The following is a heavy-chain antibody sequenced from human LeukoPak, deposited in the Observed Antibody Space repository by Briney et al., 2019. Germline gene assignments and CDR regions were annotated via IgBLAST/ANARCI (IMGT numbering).Heavy chain of an antibody. CDR3: ARDGGQQLVFATKLHKWFDS. D-gene: IGHD6-13*01. CDR1: GFTFSSYW. V-gene: IGHV3-48*02. J-gene: IGHJ5*01. Sequence: GGSLRLSCAASGFTFSSYWMSWVRQAPGKGLEWVSYISSSSSTIYYADSMKGRFTISRDNSKNTLYLQMNSLRDEDTAVYYCARDGGQQLVFATKLHKWFDSWGQGILVTVSS. CDR2: ISSSSSTI.